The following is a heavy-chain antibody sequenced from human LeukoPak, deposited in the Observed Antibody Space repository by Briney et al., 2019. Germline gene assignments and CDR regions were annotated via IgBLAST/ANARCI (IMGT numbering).Heavy chain of an antibody. CDR2: IYYSGST. D-gene: IGHD1-26*01. V-gene: IGHV4-39*07. CDR3: ARVRPSGSYYYYYYMDV. J-gene: IGHJ6*03. Sequence: SETLSLTCTVSGGSISSSTYYWGWIRQPPGKGLEWIGNIYYSGSTYYNPSLKSRVTMSVDTSKNQFSLRLSSVTAGDKAVYYCARVRPSGSYYYYYYMDVWGKGTTVTVSS. CDR1: GGSISSSTYY.